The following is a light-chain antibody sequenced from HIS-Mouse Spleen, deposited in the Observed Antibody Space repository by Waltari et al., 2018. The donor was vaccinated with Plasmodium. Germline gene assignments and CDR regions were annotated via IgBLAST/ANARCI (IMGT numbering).Light chain of an antibody. J-gene: IGLJ3*02. CDR3: QTWGTGIRV. Sequence: QLVLTQSPSTSASLGATVTLTCTLTSGHRSYAIAWHQQEPERGLRYLRKLNSDGSHSEGDGIPDRFSGSRSGAERYLTISSLQSEDEADYYCQTWGTGIRVFGGGTKLTVL. V-gene: IGLV4-69*01. CDR1: SGHRSYA. CDR2: LNSDGSH.